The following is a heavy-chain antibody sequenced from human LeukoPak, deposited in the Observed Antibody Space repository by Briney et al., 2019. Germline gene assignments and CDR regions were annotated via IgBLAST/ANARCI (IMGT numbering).Heavy chain of an antibody. CDR1: GGSISSGSYY. J-gene: IGHJ4*02. CDR2: VYTRGST. Sequence: SETLSLTCTVSGGSISSGSYYWSWIRQPAGKGLEWIGRVYTRGSTSYNPSLRSRVTISLGTSKNQFYLRLSSVTAADTAVYYCARAPDSQGIILSPFFDFWGQGTLVTVSS. CDR3: ARAPDSQGIILSPFFDF. V-gene: IGHV4-61*02. D-gene: IGHD3-10*01.